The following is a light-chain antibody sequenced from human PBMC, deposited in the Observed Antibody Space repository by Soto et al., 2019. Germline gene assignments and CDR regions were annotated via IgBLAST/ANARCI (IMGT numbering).Light chain of an antibody. V-gene: IGKV3-15*01. CDR2: GAS. CDR1: QSVSRSY. J-gene: IGKJ1*01. CDR3: QQYNNWRT. Sequence: ENVFTRSPGTLSFSPRERATLSCRASQSVSRSYLAWYQQKPGQAPRVLIYGASTRATGIPARFSGSGSGTEFTLPISSMQSEDFAVYYCQQYNNWRTFGQGTKVDIK.